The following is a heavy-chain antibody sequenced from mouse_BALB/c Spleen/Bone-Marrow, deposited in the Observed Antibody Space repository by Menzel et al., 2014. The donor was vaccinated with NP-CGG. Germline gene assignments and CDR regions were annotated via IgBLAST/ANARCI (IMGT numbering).Heavy chain of an antibody. Sequence: EVKLMESGPELVKPGASVKISCKASGYTFSDYNMHWVKQSHGKSLEWIGNIYPYNGGTGYNQKFKREATLTVDNSSSTAYMELRSLTSEDSAVYHCARGWLLSWFAYWGQGTLVTVSA. J-gene: IGHJ3*01. CDR1: GYTFSDYN. D-gene: IGHD2-3*01. V-gene: IGHV1S29*02. CDR2: IYPYNGGT. CDR3: ARGWLLSWFAY.